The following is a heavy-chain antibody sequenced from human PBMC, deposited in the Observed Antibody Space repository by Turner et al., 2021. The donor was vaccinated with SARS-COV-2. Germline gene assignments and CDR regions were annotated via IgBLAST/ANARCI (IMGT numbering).Heavy chain of an antibody. J-gene: IGHJ4*02. V-gene: IGHV3-7*03. D-gene: IGHD6-13*01. CDR3: ARLHTSSWYLDY. CDR1: GFTFSSYW. CDR2: IKQDGSEK. Sequence: EVQLVESGGGLVKPGGSLRLSCAASGFTFSSYWMSWVSQAPGKGLEWVANIKQDGSEKDYVDSVKGRFTISRDNAKNSLYLQMNSLRADDTAVYYCARLHTSSWYLDYWGQGTLVTVSS.